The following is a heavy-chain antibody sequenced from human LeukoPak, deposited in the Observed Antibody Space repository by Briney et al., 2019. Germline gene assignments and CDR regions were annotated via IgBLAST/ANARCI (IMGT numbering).Heavy chain of an antibody. J-gene: IGHJ4*02. Sequence: PSETLSLTCTVSGVSVSSGSYYWSWIRQPPGKGLEWIGYIYYSGSTNYNPSLKSRVTISVDTSKNQFSLKLSSVTAADTAVYYCARVGLSTYYDILTGYHPLDYWGQGTLVTVSS. CDR2: IYYSGST. CDR1: GVSVSSGSYY. V-gene: IGHV4-61*01. D-gene: IGHD3-9*01. CDR3: ARVGLSTYYDILTGYHPLDY.